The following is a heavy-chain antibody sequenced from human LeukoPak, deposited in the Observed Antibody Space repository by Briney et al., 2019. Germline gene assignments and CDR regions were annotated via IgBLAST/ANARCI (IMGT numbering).Heavy chain of an antibody. J-gene: IGHJ4*02. V-gene: IGHV3-23*01. CDR3: AKSDSGWYGETFDY. CDR1: GFTFSSYA. Sequence: GGSLRLSCAASGFTFSSYAMSWVRQAPGKGLEWVSAISGSGGSTYYAGSVKGRSTISRDNSKNTLYLQMNSLRAEDTAVYYCAKSDSGWYGETFDYWGQGTLVTVSS. D-gene: IGHD6-19*01. CDR2: ISGSGGST.